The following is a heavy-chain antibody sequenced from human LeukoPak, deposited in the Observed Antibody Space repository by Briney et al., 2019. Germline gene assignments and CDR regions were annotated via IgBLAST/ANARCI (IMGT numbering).Heavy chain of an antibody. J-gene: IGHJ4*02. Sequence: GGSLRLSCAASGFTFSNYEMNWVRQAPGKGLEWVSYISSSGSTICYADSVKGRFTISRDNAKNSLYLQMNSLRAEDTAVYYCAQIYTYGSSQFDYWGQGTLVTVSS. CDR3: AQIYTYGSSQFDY. D-gene: IGHD5-18*01. CDR2: ISSSGSTI. V-gene: IGHV3-48*03. CDR1: GFTFSNYE.